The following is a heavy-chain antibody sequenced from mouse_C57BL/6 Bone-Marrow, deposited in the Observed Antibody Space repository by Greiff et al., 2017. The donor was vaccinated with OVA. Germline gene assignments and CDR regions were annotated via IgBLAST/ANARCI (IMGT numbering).Heavy chain of an antibody. CDR2: ISSGGSYT. CDR3: ARRYGSSLFDY. D-gene: IGHD1-1*01. CDR1: GFTFSSYG. V-gene: IGHV5-6*01. J-gene: IGHJ2*01. Sequence: EVQGVESGGDLVKPGGSLKLSCAASGFTFSSYGMSWVRQTPDKRLEWVATISSGGSYTYYPDSVKGRFTISRDNAKNTLYLQMSSLKSEDTAMYYCARRYGSSLFDYWGQGTTLTVSS.